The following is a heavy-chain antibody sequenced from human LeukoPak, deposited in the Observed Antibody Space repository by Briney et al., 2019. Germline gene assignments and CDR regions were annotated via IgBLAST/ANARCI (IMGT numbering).Heavy chain of an antibody. D-gene: IGHD3-10*01. V-gene: IGHV3-30*03. CDR2: ISRDGSNN. Sequence: GGSLRLSCAASPFTFSSYDMHWVRQAPGKGLDWVAVISRDGSNNKYGDSVKDRFTTSRDNSKHTPYLQMNSLRTDDTAVSYCARGSKWFGELIRRGEYYFDCGGQGALVT. CDR1: PFTFSSYD. J-gene: IGHJ4*02. CDR3: ARGSKWFGELIRRGEYYFDC.